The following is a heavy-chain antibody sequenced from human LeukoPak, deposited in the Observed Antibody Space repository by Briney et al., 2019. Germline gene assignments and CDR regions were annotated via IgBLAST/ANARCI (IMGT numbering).Heavy chain of an antibody. CDR1: GDSVTSYY. D-gene: IGHD3/OR15-3a*01. CDR2: VSYAGPT. J-gene: IGHJ4*02. V-gene: IGHV4-59*08. CDR3: ARLDCLGHGCYNH. Sequence: PSGTLCLTCSASGDSVTSYYWSWIRQPPGKGLEWIGYVSYAGPTNYPPSIRRRVIMSVDKAKNHIPLTLTSLTAADTATYSCARLDCLGHGCYNHWGRGTMVTVSS.